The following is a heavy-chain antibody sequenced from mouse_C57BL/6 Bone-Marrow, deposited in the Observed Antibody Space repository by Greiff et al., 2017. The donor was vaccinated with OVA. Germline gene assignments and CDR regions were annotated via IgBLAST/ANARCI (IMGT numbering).Heavy chain of an antibody. D-gene: IGHD2-5*01. J-gene: IGHJ2*01. V-gene: IGHV5-16*01. Sequence: EVQGVASEGGLVQPGSSMKLSCTASGFTFSDYYMAWVRQVPEKGLEWVANINYDGSSTYYLDSLKSRFIISRDNAKNILYLQMSSLKSEDTATYYCARAYSNYQYYFDYWGQGTTLTVSS. CDR2: INYDGSST. CDR3: ARAYSNYQYYFDY. CDR1: GFTFSDYY.